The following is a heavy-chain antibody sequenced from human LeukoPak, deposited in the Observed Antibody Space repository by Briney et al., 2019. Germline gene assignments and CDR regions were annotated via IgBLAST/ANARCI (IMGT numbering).Heavy chain of an antibody. Sequence: GGSLRLSCAASGFTFSDYYMSWIRQAPGKGLEWVSYISSSGSTIYYADSVKGRFTISRDNVKNSLYLQMNSLRAEDTAVYYCARDGDYDILTGYVTRTHYIDYWGQGTLVTVSS. CDR1: GFTFSDYY. V-gene: IGHV3-11*01. D-gene: IGHD3-9*01. CDR3: ARDGDYDILTGYVTRTHYIDY. CDR2: ISSSGSTI. J-gene: IGHJ4*02.